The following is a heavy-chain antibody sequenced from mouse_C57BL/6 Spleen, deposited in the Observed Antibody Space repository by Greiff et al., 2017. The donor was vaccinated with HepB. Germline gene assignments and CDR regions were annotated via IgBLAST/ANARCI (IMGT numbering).Heavy chain of an antibody. V-gene: IGHV7-3*01. CDR3: ARYDYGSRPHSYAMDY. D-gene: IGHD1-1*01. J-gene: IGHJ4*01. CDR1: GFTFTDYY. CDR2: IRNKANGYTT. Sequence: EVHLVESGGGLVQPGGSLSLSCAASGFTFTDYYMSWVRQPPGKALEWLGFIRNKANGYTTEYSASVKGRFTISRDNSQSILYLQMNALRAEDSATYYCARYDYGSRPHSYAMDYWGQGTSVTVSS.